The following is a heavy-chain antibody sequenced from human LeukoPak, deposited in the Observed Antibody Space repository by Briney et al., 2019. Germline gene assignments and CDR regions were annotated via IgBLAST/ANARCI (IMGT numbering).Heavy chain of an antibody. CDR1: GFTFSSYS. V-gene: IGHV3-23*01. Sequence: GGSLRLSCAASGFTFSSYSMSWVRQAPGKGLEWVSSISGSGGRIDYADSVKGRFTISRDNSKNTLSLQMNSLTAEDAAVYYCAKNPRLEGWIYFDSWGQGILVTVSS. CDR2: ISGSGGRI. D-gene: IGHD1-1*01. CDR3: AKNPRLEGWIYFDS. J-gene: IGHJ4*02.